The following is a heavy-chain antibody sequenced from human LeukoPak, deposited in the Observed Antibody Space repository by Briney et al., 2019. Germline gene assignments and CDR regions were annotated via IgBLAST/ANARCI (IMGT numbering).Heavy chain of an antibody. CDR3: ARGRGYDFWSGYRPSDY. Sequence: SETLSLTCAAYGGSFSGYYWSWIRQPPGKGLEWIGEINHSGSTNYNPSLKSRVTISVDTSKNQFSLKLSSVTAADTAVYYCARGRGYDFWSGYRPSDYWGQGTLVTVSS. CDR2: INHSGST. V-gene: IGHV4-34*01. D-gene: IGHD3-3*01. J-gene: IGHJ4*02. CDR1: GGSFSGYY.